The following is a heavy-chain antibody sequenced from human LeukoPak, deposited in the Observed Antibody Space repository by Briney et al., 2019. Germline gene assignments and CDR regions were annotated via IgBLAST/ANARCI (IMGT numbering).Heavy chain of an antibody. J-gene: IGHJ5*02. Sequence: GASVKVSCKASGYTFTSYYMHWVRQAPGQGLEWMGIINPSGGSTSYAQKFQGRVTMTRDMSTSTVYMELSSLRSEDTAVYYCAFLHPVYYYGSGSDTPQDNWFDPWGQGTLVTVSS. CDR1: GYTFTSYY. CDR3: AFLHPVYYYGSGSDTPQDNWFDP. CDR2: INPSGGST. D-gene: IGHD3-10*01. V-gene: IGHV1-46*01.